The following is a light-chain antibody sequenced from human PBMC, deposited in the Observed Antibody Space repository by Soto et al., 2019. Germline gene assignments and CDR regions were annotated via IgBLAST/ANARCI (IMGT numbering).Light chain of an antibody. V-gene: IGKV4-1*01. Sequence: DIVMTQSPDSLAVSLGERATMNCKCSRSVLYKSNNKNHLAWYQQKPGQPPQLIIYWASTRESGVPERFSGSGSGTDFTFNIRSLEAEDVEFCWCQQYFDVPCTFGGGTKVDIK. CDR2: WAS. CDR3: QQYFDVPCT. J-gene: IGKJ4*01. CDR1: RSVLYKSNNKNH.